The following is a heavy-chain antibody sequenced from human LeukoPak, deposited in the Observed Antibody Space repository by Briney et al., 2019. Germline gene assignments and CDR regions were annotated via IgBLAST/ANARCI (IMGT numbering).Heavy chain of an antibody. D-gene: IGHD2-2*01. Sequence: GGSLRLSCAASGFTFRSYAMSWVRQAPGKGLEWVANIKQDGSEKHYVDSVKGRFTISRDNAKNTLYLQMNSLRAEDTAVYYCWVPATAGEADYWGQGTLVTVSS. CDR3: WVPATAGEADY. V-gene: IGHV3-7*01. J-gene: IGHJ4*02. CDR2: IKQDGSEK. CDR1: GFTFRSYA.